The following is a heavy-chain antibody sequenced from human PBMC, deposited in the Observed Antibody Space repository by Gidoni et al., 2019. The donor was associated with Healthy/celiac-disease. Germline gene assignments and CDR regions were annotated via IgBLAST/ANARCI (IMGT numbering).Heavy chain of an antibody. CDR3: ARGRRYCSSTSCKYYYYYYGMDV. CDR2: INHSGST. J-gene: IGHJ6*02. V-gene: IGHV4-34*01. D-gene: IGHD2-2*01. CDR1: GGSFSGYY. Sequence: QVQLQQWGAGLLKPSETLSLTCAVYGGSFSGYYWSWIRQPPGKGLEWIGEINHSGSTNYNPSLKSRVTISVDTSKNQFSLKLSSVTAADTAVYYCARGRRYCSSTSCKYYYYYYGMDVWGQGTTVTVSS.